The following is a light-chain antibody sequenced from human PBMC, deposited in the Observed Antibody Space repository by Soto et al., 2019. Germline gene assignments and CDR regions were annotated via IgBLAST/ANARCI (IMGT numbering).Light chain of an antibody. CDR3: MQALQTPL. J-gene: IGKJ5*01. V-gene: IGKV2-28*01. CDR2: LGS. Sequence: IVMTQSPVSLAVTPGEPASISCRSSHSLLHSNGKNYLDWYVQKPGQSPXXLIYLGSTRASGVPDRFSGSGSGTDFTLKISRVEAEDVGIYFCMQALQTPLFGQGTRLEIK. CDR1: HSLLHSNGKNY.